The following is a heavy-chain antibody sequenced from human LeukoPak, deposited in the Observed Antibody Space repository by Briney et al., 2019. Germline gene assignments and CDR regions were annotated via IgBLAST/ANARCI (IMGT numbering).Heavy chain of an antibody. J-gene: IGHJ4*02. D-gene: IGHD5-18*01. Sequence: ASVKVSCKASGGTFSSYAISWVRQAPGQGLEWMGRIIPILGIANYAQKFQGRVTITADKSTSTAYMELSSLRSEDTAVYYCARDEQLCHFAFDYWGQGTLVTVAS. CDR3: ARDEQLCHFAFDY. CDR2: IIPILGIA. V-gene: IGHV1-69*04. CDR1: GGTFSSYA.